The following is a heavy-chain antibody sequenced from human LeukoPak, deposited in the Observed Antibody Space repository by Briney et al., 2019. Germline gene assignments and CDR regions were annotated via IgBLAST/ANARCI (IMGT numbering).Heavy chain of an antibody. CDR1: GYTFTGYY. CDR3: ARVGKTMVRGLRYPILNWFDP. CDR2: INPNSGNT. V-gene: IGHV1-2*02. J-gene: IGHJ5*02. D-gene: IGHD3-10*01. Sequence: ASVKVSCKASGYTFTGYYMHWVRQAPGQGLEWMGWINPNSGNTGYEQKFQGRVTLTRDTSISTAYMDLDRLRSDDTAVYYCARVGKTMVRGLRYPILNWFDPWGQGTLVTVSS.